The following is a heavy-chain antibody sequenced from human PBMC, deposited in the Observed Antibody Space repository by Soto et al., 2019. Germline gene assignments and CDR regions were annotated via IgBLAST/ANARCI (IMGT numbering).Heavy chain of an antibody. CDR1: GFTFSSYA. CDR2: ISGSGGST. D-gene: IGHD5-12*01. Sequence: GGSLRLSCAASGFTFSSYAMSWVRQAPGKGLEWVSAISGSGGSTYYADSVKGRFTISRDNSKNTLYLQMNSLRAEDTAVYYCAKGGGYSGYDLGAFDIWGQGTMVTVSS. J-gene: IGHJ3*02. CDR3: AKGGGYSGYDLGAFDI. V-gene: IGHV3-23*01.